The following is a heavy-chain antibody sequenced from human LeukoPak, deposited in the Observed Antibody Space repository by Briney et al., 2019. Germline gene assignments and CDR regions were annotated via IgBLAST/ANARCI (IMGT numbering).Heavy chain of an antibody. Sequence: ASVKVSCKASGYTFTSYGRSWVRQAPGQGLEWMGWISAYNGSTNYAQKLQGRVTMTTATSTSTAYMELRSLRSDDPAVYYCARDGNCSGGSCDFLGDHYGMDVWSQATTVTVSS. CDR1: GYTFTSYG. CDR2: ISAYNGST. J-gene: IGHJ6*02. CDR3: ARDGNCSGGSCDFLGDHYGMDV. V-gene: IGHV1-18*01. D-gene: IGHD2-15*01.